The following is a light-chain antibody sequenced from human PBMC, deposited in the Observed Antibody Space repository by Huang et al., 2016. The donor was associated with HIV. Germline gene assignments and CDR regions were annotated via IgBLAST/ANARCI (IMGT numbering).Light chain of an antibody. J-gene: IGKJ5*01. Sequence: ILLTQSPTSLFASVGVRVGIACRASQAIGTSLNWFHQRPGRAPKLLISGVSSLHTGVPSRFIGSGSGTEFTLTIRGLQFDDFATYLCQQGYSAWITFGQGTRLEI. CDR2: GVS. CDR1: QAIGTS. CDR3: QQGYSAWIT. V-gene: IGKV1-39*01.